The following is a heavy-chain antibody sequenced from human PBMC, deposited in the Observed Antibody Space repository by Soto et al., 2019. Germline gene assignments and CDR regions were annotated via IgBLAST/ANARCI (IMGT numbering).Heavy chain of an antibody. J-gene: IGHJ5*02. CDR1: GYTFTSYG. D-gene: IGHD1-7*01. CDR2: INAGNGNT. Sequence: ASVKVSCKASGYTFTSYGISWVRQAPGQRLEWMGWINAGNGNTKYSQKFQGRVTITRDTSASTACMELSSLRSEDTAVYYCARSDLGARWNYGCNWFDPWGQGTLVTVSS. CDR3: ARSDLGARWNYGCNWFDP. V-gene: IGHV1-3*01.